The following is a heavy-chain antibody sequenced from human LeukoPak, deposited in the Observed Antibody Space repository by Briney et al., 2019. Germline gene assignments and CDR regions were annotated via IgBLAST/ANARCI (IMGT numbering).Heavy chain of an antibody. V-gene: IGHV1-2*02. CDR1: GYTFTGYY. CDR3: ASGGWYDEDYYYYYYGMDV. J-gene: IGHJ6*02. D-gene: IGHD6-19*01. CDR2: INPNSGGT. Sequence: GASVKVSCKASGYTFTGYYMHWVRQAPGQGPEWMGWINPNSGGTNYAQKFQGRVTMTRDTSISTAYMELSRLRSDDTAVYYCASGGWYDEDYYYYYYGMDVWGQGTTVTVSS.